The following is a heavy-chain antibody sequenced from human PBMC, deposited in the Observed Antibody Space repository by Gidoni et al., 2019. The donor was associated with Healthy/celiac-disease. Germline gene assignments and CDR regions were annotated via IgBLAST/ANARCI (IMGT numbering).Heavy chain of an antibody. CDR3: ARVSSSGYYYVSYYYYYGMDV. D-gene: IGHD3-22*01. CDR2: IIPIFGTA. V-gene: IGHV1-69*01. Sequence: QVQLVQSGAEVKKPGSSVKVSCKASGGTFSSYAISWVRQAPGQGLEWMGGIIPIFGTANYAQKFQGRVTITADESTSTAYMELSSLRSEDTAVYYCARVSSSGYYYVSYYYYYGMDVWGQGTTVTVSS. J-gene: IGHJ6*02. CDR1: GGTFSSYA.